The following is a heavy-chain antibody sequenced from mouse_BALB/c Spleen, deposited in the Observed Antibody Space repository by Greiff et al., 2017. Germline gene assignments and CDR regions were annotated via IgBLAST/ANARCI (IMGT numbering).Heavy chain of an antibody. Sequence: EVKLVESGGGLVKPGGSLKLSCAASGFTFSSYAMSWVRQTPEKRLEWVASISSGGSTYYPDSVKGRFTISRDNARNILYLQMSSLRSEDTAMYYCARLMTTGWFAYWGQGTLVTVSA. CDR1: GFTFSSYA. CDR3: ARLMTTGWFAY. CDR2: ISSGGST. D-gene: IGHD2-4*01. V-gene: IGHV5-6-5*01. J-gene: IGHJ3*01.